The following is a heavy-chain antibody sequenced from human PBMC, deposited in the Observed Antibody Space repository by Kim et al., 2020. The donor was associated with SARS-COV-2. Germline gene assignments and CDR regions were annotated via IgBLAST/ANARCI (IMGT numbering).Heavy chain of an antibody. J-gene: IGHJ5*02. V-gene: IGHV1-3*01. D-gene: IGHD1-1*01. Sequence: QKVQDRVTITRDKSASTAYMELSSLRSEDTAVYYCARDWEAASGTWWFDPWGQGTLVTVSS. CDR3: ARDWEAASGTWWFDP.